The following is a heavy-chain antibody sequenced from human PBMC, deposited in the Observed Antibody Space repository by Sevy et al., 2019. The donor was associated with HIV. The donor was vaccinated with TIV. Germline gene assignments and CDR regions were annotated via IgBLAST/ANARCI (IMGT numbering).Heavy chain of an antibody. CDR1: GFTFSSYA. D-gene: IGHD6-13*01. V-gene: IGHV3-21*01. CDR3: ARARGEQQLIDYFDF. CDR2: ISTSSSYI. Sequence: GGSLRLSCAASGFTFSSYAMSWVRQAPGKGLEWVASISTSSSYIYYGDSVKGRFTISRDNARNSLYLQMNSLRAEDTAVYYCARARGEQQLIDYFDFWGQGTLVTVSS. J-gene: IGHJ4*02.